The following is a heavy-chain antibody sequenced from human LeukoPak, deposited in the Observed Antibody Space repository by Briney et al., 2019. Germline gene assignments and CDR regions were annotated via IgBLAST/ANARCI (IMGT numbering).Heavy chain of an antibody. J-gene: IGHJ4*02. CDR2: IYCSGST. Sequence: PSETLSLTCTVSGGSISSYYWSWIRQPPGKGLEWIGYIYCSGSTNYNPSLKSRVTISVDTSKNQFSLKLSSVTAADTAVYYCARGGDTAMDAFDYWGQGTLVTVSS. CDR3: ARGGDTAMDAFDY. V-gene: IGHV4-59*12. D-gene: IGHD5-18*01. CDR1: GGSISSYY.